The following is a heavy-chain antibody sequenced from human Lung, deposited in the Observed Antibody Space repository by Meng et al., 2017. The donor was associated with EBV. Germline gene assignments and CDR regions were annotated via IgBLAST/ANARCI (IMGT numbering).Heavy chain of an antibody. CDR1: GGSISSGGYS. CDR2: IYHSGST. CDR3: ARGITMVRGVPGHWFDP. Sequence: VQESGSGLVKPSQTLSLTCAVSGGSISSGGYSWSWIRQPPGKGLEWIGYIYHSGSTYYNPSLKSRVTISVDRSKNQFSLKLSSVTAADTAVYYCARGITMVRGVPGHWFDPWGQGTLVTVSS. V-gene: IGHV4-30-2*01. D-gene: IGHD3-10*01. J-gene: IGHJ5*02.